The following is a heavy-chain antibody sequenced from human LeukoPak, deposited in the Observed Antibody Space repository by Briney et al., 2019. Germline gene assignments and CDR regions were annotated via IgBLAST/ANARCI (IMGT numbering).Heavy chain of an antibody. CDR1: RYTFTSYY. J-gene: IGHJ4*02. V-gene: IGHV1-18*04. CDR2: ISAYNGNT. Sequence: ASVKVSCKASRYTFTSYYMHWVRQAPGQGLEWMGWISAYNGNTNYAQKLQGRVTMTTDTSTSTAYMELRSLRSDDTAVYYCARAGYCTNGVCYTSSTFDYWGQGTLVTVSS. D-gene: IGHD2-8*01. CDR3: ARAGYCTNGVCYTSSTFDY.